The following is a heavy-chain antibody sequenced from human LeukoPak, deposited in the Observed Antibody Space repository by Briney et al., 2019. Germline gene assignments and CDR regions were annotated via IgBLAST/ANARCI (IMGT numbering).Heavy chain of an antibody. CDR1: GGSISSSSYY. Sequence: SETLSLTCTVSGGSISSSSYYWGWIRQPPGKGLEWIGSIYYSGSTYYNPSLKSRVTISVDASKNQFSLKLSSVTAADTAVYYCARPEMATIIFPFDYWGQGTLVTVSS. CDR3: ARPEMATIIFPFDY. D-gene: IGHD5-24*01. CDR2: IYYSGST. J-gene: IGHJ4*02. V-gene: IGHV4-39*07.